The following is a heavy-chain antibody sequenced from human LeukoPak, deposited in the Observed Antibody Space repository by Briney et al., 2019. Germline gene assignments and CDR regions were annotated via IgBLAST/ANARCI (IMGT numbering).Heavy chain of an antibody. Sequence: GGSLRLSCAASGFTFSSHAMSWGRQAPGKGLEWISLIRGSSDVIKYADSVRGRFTISRDNSKNTVSLQMNNLRAEDTAVYYCAKGQSASSTFDSWGQGTLVTVSS. CDR1: GFTFSSHA. V-gene: IGHV3-23*01. J-gene: IGHJ4*02. CDR3: AKGQSASSTFDS. CDR2: IRGSSDVI.